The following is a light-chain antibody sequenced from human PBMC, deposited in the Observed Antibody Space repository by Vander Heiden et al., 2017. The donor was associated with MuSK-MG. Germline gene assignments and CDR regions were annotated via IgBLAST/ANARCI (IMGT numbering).Light chain of an antibody. CDR3: CSYADSTIPFFV. CDR2: EDN. Sequence: QSALTQPASVSESPGPSITISCTGTSSDVGSYNHVSWYQQHPGKAPNLMIYEDNKRRSGVSNRFSGSKSGNAASLTISGLQAEDEADYYCCSYADSTIPFFVFGTGTKLTVL. J-gene: IGLJ1*01. CDR1: SSDVGSYNH. V-gene: IGLV2-23*01.